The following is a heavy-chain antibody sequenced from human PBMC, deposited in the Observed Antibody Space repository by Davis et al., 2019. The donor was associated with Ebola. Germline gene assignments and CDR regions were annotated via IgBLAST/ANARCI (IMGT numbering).Heavy chain of an antibody. D-gene: IGHD3-3*01. CDR3: AKVADFWSGYYTFYYGMDV. CDR2: ISGSGGST. Sequence: PGGSLRLSCAASGFTFSSYAMSWVRQAPGKGLEWVSAISGSGGSTYYADSVKGRFTISRDNSKNTLYLQMNSLRAEDTAVYYCAKVADFWSGYYTFYYGMDVWGQGTTVTVSS. CDR1: GFTFSSYA. V-gene: IGHV3-23*01. J-gene: IGHJ6*02.